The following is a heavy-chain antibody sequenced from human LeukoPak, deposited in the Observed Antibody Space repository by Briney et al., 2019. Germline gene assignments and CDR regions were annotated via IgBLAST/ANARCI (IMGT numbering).Heavy chain of an antibody. Sequence: SETLSLTCAVSADSFSSHYWTWIRQPPGKGLEWIGYISYIGSTNYNPSLKSRVTIPIDTSKNQSSLKLSSVTAADTAVYYCARDLVTVTKGFDIWGQGTMVSVSS. CDR2: ISYIGST. CDR3: ARDLVTVTKGFDI. CDR1: ADSFSSHY. D-gene: IGHD4-17*01. J-gene: IGHJ3*02. V-gene: IGHV4-59*11.